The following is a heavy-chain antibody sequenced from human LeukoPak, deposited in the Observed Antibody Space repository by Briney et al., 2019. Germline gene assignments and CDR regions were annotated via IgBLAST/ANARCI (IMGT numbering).Heavy chain of an antibody. CDR2: IYYSGST. J-gene: IGHJ4*02. D-gene: IGHD4-17*01. Sequence: SETLSLTCTVSGDSISSIYWSWLRQPPEKGLERIGYIYYSGSTNYNPSLKSRVTISVDTSKNQFSLKLSSVTAADTAVYYCARADYGAQSYIDYWGQGTLVTVSS. CDR1: GDSISSIY. V-gene: IGHV4-59*01. CDR3: ARADYGAQSYIDY.